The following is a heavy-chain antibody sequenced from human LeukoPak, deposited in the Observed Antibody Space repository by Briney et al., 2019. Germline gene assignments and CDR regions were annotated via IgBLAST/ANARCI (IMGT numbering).Heavy chain of an antibody. D-gene: IGHD1-26*01. CDR2: IYPGDSDT. Sequence: GGSRKISGRGLGYAFTSYWIAGVRQSPGKGRGGMGIIYPGDSDTRYSPSFQGQVTISADKSISTAYLQWSSLKASDTAMYYCARPALVGATAFDYWGQGTLVTVSS. CDR3: ARPALVGATAFDY. V-gene: IGHV5-51*01. J-gene: IGHJ4*02. CDR1: GYAFTSYW.